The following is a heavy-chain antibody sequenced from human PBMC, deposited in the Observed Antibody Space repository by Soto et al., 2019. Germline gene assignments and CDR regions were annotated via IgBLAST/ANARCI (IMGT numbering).Heavy chain of an antibody. V-gene: IGHV3-30*03. CDR2: ISNDGRAQ. CDR3: ARDIWSGDYKWFDS. J-gene: IGHJ5*01. Sequence: QVQLVESGGGVVQPGRSLRLSCTSSTVTINVHGIQWVRQAPGKGLEWVAFISNDGRAQYYADSVKGRFTISRDYSKNTVDRQMNSLRNEETAVYYCARDIWSGDYKWFDSWGPGTLVTVSS. D-gene: IGHD3-3*01. CDR1: TVTINVHG.